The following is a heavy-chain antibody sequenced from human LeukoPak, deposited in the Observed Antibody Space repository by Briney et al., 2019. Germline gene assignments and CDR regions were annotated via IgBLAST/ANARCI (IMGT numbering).Heavy chain of an antibody. D-gene: IGHD3-16*02. CDR1: GFTFSDYY. V-gene: IGHV3-11*04. CDR3: ARLSEYDFVWGRYRHSYAMDV. CDR2: ISSSGSTI. Sequence: GGSLRLSCAASGFTFSDYYMSWIRQAPGKGLEWVSYISSSGSTIYYADSVKGRFTISRNNAKKSLYLQLNSLRAEDTAVYYCARLSEYDFVWGRYRHSYAMDVWGQGSTVTVSS. J-gene: IGHJ6*02.